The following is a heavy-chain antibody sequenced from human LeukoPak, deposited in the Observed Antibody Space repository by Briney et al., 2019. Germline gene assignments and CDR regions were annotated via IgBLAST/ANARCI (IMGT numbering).Heavy chain of an antibody. CDR3: ARVMGDSSGYYLYYYYMDV. D-gene: IGHD3-22*01. CDR2: IYTSGST. Sequence: PSETLSLTCTVSGGSISSYYWSWIRQPAGKGLEWIGRIYTSGSTNYNPSLKSRVTISVDTSKNQFSLKLSSVTAADTAVYYCARVMGDSSGYYLYYYYMDVWGKGTTVTVSS. CDR1: GGSISSYY. V-gene: IGHV4-4*07. J-gene: IGHJ6*03.